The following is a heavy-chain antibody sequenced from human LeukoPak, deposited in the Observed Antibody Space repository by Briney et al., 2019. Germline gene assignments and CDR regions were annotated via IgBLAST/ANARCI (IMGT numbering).Heavy chain of an antibody. Sequence: SETLSLTCTVSGYSISSGYYWGWIRQPPGKGLEWIGSIYHSGSTYYNPSLKSRVTISVDTSKNQFSLKLSSVTAADTAVYYCARGGDYWGQGTLVTVSS. J-gene: IGHJ4*02. CDR2: IYHSGST. V-gene: IGHV4-38-2*02. CDR1: GYSISSGYY. CDR3: ARGGDY.